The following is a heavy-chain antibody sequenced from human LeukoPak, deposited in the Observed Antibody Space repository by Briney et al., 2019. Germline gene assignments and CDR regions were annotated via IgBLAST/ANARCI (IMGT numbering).Heavy chain of an antibody. Sequence: GGALRLSCAASGFAFSSDWASWGRQAPGKGLEWVANIYQDGSSQNYVASVRGRFTISRDNAKNSVYLQMNSLRAEDTAVYYCARSLWPEDYWGPGILVTVSS. CDR1: GFAFSSDW. CDR3: ARSLWPEDY. CDR2: IYQDGSSQ. J-gene: IGHJ4*02. D-gene: IGHD3-10*01. V-gene: IGHV3-7*01.